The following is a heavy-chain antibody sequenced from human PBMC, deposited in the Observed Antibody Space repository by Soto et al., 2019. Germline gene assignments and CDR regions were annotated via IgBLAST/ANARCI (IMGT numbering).Heavy chain of an antibody. J-gene: IGHJ6*02. Sequence: GGSLRLTCTASGFTFGGYAMSWVRQAPGKGLEGGGFIESKANGGTTEYAASVKGVFTISGNAYKRIAYLQMNILKTEDTAVYYCTRAARETESDYNDGSGCFYGWGQGTMVTVSS. V-gene: IGHV3-49*04. CDR3: TRAARETESDYNDGSGCFYG. CDR2: IESKANGGTT. D-gene: IGHD3-22*01. CDR1: GFTFGGYA.